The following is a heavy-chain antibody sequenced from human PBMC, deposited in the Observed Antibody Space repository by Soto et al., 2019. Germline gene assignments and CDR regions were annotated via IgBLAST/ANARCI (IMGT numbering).Heavy chain of an antibody. CDR2: IIPILGIA. Sequence: ASVKVSCKASGGTFSSYTISWVRQAPGQGLEWMGRIIPILGIANYAQKFQGRVTITADKSTSTAYMELSSLRSEDTAVYYCARDAVDAENYFDYWGQGTLVTVSS. CDR1: GGTFSSYT. CDR3: ARDAVDAENYFDY. V-gene: IGHV1-69*04. D-gene: IGHD6-19*01. J-gene: IGHJ4*02.